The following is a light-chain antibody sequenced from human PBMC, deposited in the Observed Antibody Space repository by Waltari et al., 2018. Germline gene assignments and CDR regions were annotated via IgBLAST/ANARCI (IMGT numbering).Light chain of an antibody. Sequence: DIQMTQSPSSLSASVGDRVTITCQASRDINNYLNWYQQKPGKAPKLLIYDASKLETGVPSRVSGSGSGTDFVFTISRLQPEDIATYYCQHYDGVPPWTFGQGTRVDFK. CDR2: DAS. V-gene: IGKV1-33*01. CDR3: QHYDGVPPWT. CDR1: RDINNY. J-gene: IGKJ1*01.